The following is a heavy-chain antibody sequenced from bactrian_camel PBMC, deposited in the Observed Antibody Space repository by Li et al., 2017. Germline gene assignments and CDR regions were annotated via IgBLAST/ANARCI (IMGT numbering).Heavy chain of an antibody. CDR1: GLTSSSDC. J-gene: IGHJ6*01. CDR2: INSGGRTI. Sequence: VQLVESGGGSVQPGGSLILSCDVSGLTSSSDCMSWVRQAPGKGLEWVSDINSGGRTIHYADSVKGRFTISQDNAKKSVYLQMDNLKPEDTATYYCGAAYPGFDYSSGCNFDFPYSGQGTQVTVS. CDR3: GAAYPGFDYSSGCNFDFPY. D-gene: IGHD3*01. V-gene: IGHV3S40*01.